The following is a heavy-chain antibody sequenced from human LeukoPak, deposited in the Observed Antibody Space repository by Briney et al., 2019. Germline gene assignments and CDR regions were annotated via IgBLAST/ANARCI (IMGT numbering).Heavy chain of an antibody. CDR2: FRGSGVAT. Sequence: GGSLRLSCAASGFTFSSYAMNWVRQAPGKGLKWVSGFRGSGVATFYADSVKGRFTISRDNSKNTLYLQMNSLRAEDTAVYYCVDGGWDYWGQGILVTVSS. J-gene: IGHJ4*01. D-gene: IGHD3/OR15-3a*01. CDR3: VDGGWDY. CDR1: GFTFSSYA. V-gene: IGHV3-23*01.